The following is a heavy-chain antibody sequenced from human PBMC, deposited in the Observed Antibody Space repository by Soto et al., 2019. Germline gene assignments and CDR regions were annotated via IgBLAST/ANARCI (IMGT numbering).Heavy chain of an antibody. CDR1: GFTFSSYA. V-gene: IGHV3-30-3*01. Sequence: GGSLRLSCAASGFTFSSYAMHRVRQAPGKGLEWVAVISYDGSNKYYADSVKGRFTISRDNSKNTLYLQMNSLRAEDTAVYYCARGLGYFDYWGQGTLVTVSS. CDR2: ISYDGSNK. CDR3: ARGLGYFDY. J-gene: IGHJ4*02.